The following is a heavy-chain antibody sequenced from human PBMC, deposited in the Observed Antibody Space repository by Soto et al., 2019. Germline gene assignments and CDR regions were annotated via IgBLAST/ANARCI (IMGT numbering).Heavy chain of an antibody. J-gene: IGHJ5*02. CDR1: GFTFRTYW. CDR3: ARKYGGYDFGQDWFDP. D-gene: IGHD5-12*01. Sequence: PGGSLRLSCAASGFTFRTYWLSWVRQVPGKGLEWVANINLDGSEKNYVDSVKGRFTVSRDNAKNSLYLQMNSLRAEDTALYYCARKYGGYDFGQDWFDPWGQGTLVTVSS. CDR2: INLDGSEK. V-gene: IGHV3-7*05.